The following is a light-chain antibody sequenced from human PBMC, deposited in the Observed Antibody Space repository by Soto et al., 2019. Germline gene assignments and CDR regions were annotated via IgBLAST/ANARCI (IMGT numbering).Light chain of an antibody. V-gene: IGLV2-14*01. J-gene: IGLJ2*01. Sequence: QSVLTQPASVSGSPGQSITISCTGSSSDVGGYNSVSWYQHQPGKAPKFMIYEVSNRPSGISNRFSGSKSGNTASLTISGLQADDEADYYRSSYTRSSVIFGGGTKLTVL. CDR3: SSYTRSSVI. CDR1: SSDVGGYNS. CDR2: EVS.